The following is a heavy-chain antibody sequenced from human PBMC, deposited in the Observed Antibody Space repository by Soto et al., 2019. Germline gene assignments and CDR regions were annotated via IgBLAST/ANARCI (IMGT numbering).Heavy chain of an antibody. J-gene: IGHJ6*02. V-gene: IGHV1-2*02. CDR2: INPNSGGT. CDR1: GYTFTGYY. Sequence: QVQLVQSGAEVKKPGASVKVSCKASGYTFTGYYMHWVRQAPGQGLEWMGWINPNSGGTNYAQKFQGRVTMTRDTSISTAYMELSRLRSDDTAVYYCARVSRSGIYSGYSYGMDVWGQGTTVTVSS. D-gene: IGHD5-12*01. CDR3: ARVSRSGIYSGYSYGMDV.